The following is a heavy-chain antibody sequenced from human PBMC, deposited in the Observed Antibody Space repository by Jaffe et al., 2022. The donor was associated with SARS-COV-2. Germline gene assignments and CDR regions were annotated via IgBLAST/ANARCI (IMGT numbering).Heavy chain of an antibody. D-gene: IGHD2-8*01. J-gene: IGHJ6*02. CDR2: ISYDGSNK. CDR1: GFTFSSYG. Sequence: QVQLVESGGGVVQPGRSLRLSCAASGFTFSSYGMHWVRQAPGKGLEWVAVISYDGSNKYYADSVKGRFTISRDNSKNTLYLQMNSLRAEDTAVYYCAINKKGYCTNGVCPRYYYYGMDVWGQGTTVTVSS. V-gene: IGHV3-30*03. CDR3: AINKKGYCTNGVCPRYYYYGMDV.